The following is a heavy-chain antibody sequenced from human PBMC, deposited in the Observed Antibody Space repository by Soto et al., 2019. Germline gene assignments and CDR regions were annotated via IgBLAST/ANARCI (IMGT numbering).Heavy chain of an antibody. D-gene: IGHD6-6*01. V-gene: IGHV1-18*01. CDR3: AIDSPPPRE. Sequence: QVQLVQSGAEVKKPGASVKVSCKSSGYTFTSYAISWVRQAPGQGLEWMGWISAYNGNTNYAQKLQGRVTMTTDTTMSTTYMELSSLRSYYTDVYYFAIDSPPPREWGQGTQVTVSS. CDR2: ISAYNGNT. J-gene: IGHJ4*02. CDR1: GYTFTSYA.